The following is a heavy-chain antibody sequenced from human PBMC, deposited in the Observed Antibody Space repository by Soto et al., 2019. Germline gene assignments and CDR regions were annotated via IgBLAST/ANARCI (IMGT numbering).Heavy chain of an antibody. CDR2: IGTAGDT. J-gene: IGHJ6*02. Sequence: DVQLVESGGGLVQPGGSLRLSCAASGFAFSMYDMHWVRQVAGKGLEWVSAIGTAGDTLYAGSVKGRFSASRENAKNSLYLQMNSLRVGDTAVYYCARDKGLCSSASCPNKIYHFAMDVWGLGTTVIVSS. CDR1: GFAFSMYD. D-gene: IGHD2-2*01. CDR3: ARDKGLCSSASCPNKIYHFAMDV. V-gene: IGHV3-13*01.